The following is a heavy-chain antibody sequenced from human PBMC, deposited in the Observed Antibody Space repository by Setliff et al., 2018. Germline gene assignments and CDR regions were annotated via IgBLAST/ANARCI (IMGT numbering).Heavy chain of an antibody. CDR2: IKNRADGSST. D-gene: IGHD2-2*01. CDR1: GFTFINAW. J-gene: IGHJ4*02. V-gene: IGHV3-74*01. Sequence: GGSLRLSCAASGFTFINAWMNWVRQAPGKGLDWVGRIKNRADGSSTTYEDSVKGRFTISRDNAKNTLYLQMNSLRAEDTAVYYCARAHSSTLSVHDYWGQGTLVTVSS. CDR3: ARAHSSTLSVHDY.